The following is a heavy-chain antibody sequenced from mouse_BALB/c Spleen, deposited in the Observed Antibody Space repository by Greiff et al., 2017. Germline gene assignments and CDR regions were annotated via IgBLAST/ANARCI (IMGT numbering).Heavy chain of an antibody. CDR1: GFTFSDFY. CDR3: ARDAYGYDEEYAMDY. CDR2: SRNKANDYTT. J-gene: IGHJ4*01. Sequence: EVQGVESGGGLVQPGGSLRLSCATSGFTFSDFYMEWVRQPPGKRLEWIAASRNKANDYTTEYSASVKGRFIVSRDTSQSILYLQMNALRAEDTAIYYCARDAYGYDEEYAMDYWGQGTSVTVSS. V-gene: IGHV7-1*02. D-gene: IGHD2-2*01.